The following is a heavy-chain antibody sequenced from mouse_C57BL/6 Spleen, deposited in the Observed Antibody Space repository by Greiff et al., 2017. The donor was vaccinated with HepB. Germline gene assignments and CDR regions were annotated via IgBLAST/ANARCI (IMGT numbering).Heavy chain of an antibody. CDR1: GFTFSSYA. CDR2: ISDGGSYT. J-gene: IGHJ4*01. V-gene: IGHV5-4*01. CDR3: ARGGKTYAMDY. Sequence: DVHLVESGGGLVKPGGSLKLSCAASGFTFSSYAMSWVRQTPEKRLEWVATISDGGSYTYHPDNVKGRFTISRDNAKNNLYLQMSHLKSEDTAMYYCARGGKTYAMDYWGQGTSVTVSS.